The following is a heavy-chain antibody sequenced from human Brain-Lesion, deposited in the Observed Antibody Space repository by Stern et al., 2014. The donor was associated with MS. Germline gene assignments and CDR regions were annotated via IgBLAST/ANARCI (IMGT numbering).Heavy chain of an antibody. J-gene: IGHJ6*02. D-gene: IGHD1-1*01. CDR2: IYSSGNS. V-gene: IGHV4-30-4*01. Sequence: QVQLVESGPGLVKPSQTLSLTCTVSGGSTSRRSYYWSWIRQPPGRGLEWIGSIYSSGNSFYNPSLKSRLTISLDTSKNQFSLRLNPVTATDTAVYYCARGPLEGIDMKPFFYAMAVWGHGTTVTVSS. CDR1: GGSTSRRSYY. CDR3: ARGPLEGIDMKPFFYAMAV.